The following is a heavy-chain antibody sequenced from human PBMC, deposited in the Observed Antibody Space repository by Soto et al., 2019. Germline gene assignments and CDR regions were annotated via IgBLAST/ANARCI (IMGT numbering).Heavy chain of an antibody. CDR2: ISADNGNT. CDR3: AREEGDDSSGYNAFDSLFDY. Sequence: QVQLVQSGAEVKKPGASVKVSCKASGYTFTNYGISWVRQAPGQGLEWMGWISADNGNTNYEQKLQGRVTMTTDTSTCTAYXXLRSLRSDDTAVYYCAREEGDDSSGYNAFDSLFDYWGQGPLVTVSS. V-gene: IGHV1-18*01. D-gene: IGHD3-22*01. CDR1: GYTFTNYG. J-gene: IGHJ4*02.